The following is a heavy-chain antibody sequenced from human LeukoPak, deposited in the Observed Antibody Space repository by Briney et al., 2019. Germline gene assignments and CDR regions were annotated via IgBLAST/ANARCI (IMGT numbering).Heavy chain of an antibody. CDR1: GGSISSSSYY. CDR2: IYYSGST. CDR3: ARGSRGRNYYGSGPLRGWFDP. V-gene: IGHV4-39*01. D-gene: IGHD3-10*01. J-gene: IGHJ5*02. Sequence: PSETLSLTCTVSGGSISSSSYYWGWIRQPPGKGLEWIGSIYYSGSTYYNPSLKSRVTISVDTSKNQFSLKLSSVTAADTAVYYCARGSRGRNYYGSGPLRGWFDPWGQGTLVTVSS.